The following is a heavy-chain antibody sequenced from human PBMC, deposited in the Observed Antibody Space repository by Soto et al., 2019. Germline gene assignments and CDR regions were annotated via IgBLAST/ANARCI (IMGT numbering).Heavy chain of an antibody. CDR2: ISSSSTI. Sequence: EVQLVESGGGLVQPGGSLRLSCAASGFTFSSYSMNWVRQAPGKGLEWVSYISSSSTIYYADSVKGRFTISRDNAKNSLYLQMNSLRDEDTAVYYCARDSPRYCSGGSCYDWFDPWGQGTLVTVSS. V-gene: IGHV3-48*02. J-gene: IGHJ5*02. CDR1: GFTFSSYS. CDR3: ARDSPRYCSGGSCYDWFDP. D-gene: IGHD2-15*01.